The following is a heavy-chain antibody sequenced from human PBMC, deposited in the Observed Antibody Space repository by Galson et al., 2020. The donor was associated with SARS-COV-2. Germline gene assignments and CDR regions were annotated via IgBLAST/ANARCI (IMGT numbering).Heavy chain of an antibody. CDR2: TYYRSQWST. V-gene: IGHV6-1*01. J-gene: IGHJ3*02. Sequence: LTCAISGDSVPSHSAARNCIRQSPSRGLEWLGRTYYRSQWSTDYAVSVKSRITINPDTSKNQFSLQLNSVTPEDTAIYYCAGRVAGAGSLHSWGQGTMVIVSS. CDR1: GDSVPSHSAA. CDR3: AGRVAGAGSLHS. D-gene: IGHD6-13*01.